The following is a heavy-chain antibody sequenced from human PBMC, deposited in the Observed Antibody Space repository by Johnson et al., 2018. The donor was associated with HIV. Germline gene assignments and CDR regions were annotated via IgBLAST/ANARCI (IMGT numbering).Heavy chain of an antibody. CDR1: GFNFSTYA. CDR3: ARDGYYYDSSGYYDHDGFDI. V-gene: IGHV3-20*04. Sequence: VQLVESGGGLVQPGGSLRLSCVASGFNFSTYAMHWVRQAPGKGLEWVSGINWNGGSTGYADSVKGRFTISRDNAKNSLYLQMNSLRAEDTALYYCARDGYYYDSSGYYDHDGFDIWGKGTMVTVSS. J-gene: IGHJ3*02. CDR2: INWNGGST. D-gene: IGHD3-22*01.